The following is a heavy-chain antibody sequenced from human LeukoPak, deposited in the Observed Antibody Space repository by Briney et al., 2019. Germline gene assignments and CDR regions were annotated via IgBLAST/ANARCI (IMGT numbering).Heavy chain of an antibody. D-gene: IGHD3-22*01. CDR1: GYTFTGYY. Sequence: ASVKVSCKASGYTFTGYYMHWVRQAPGQGLEWMGIINPSGGSTSYAQKFQGRVTMTRDTSTSTVYMELSSLRSEDTAVYYCARDGSYYYDSSGYYYDLDYWGQGTLVTVSS. CDR3: ARDGSYYYDSSGYYYDLDY. CDR2: INPSGGST. V-gene: IGHV1-46*01. J-gene: IGHJ4*02.